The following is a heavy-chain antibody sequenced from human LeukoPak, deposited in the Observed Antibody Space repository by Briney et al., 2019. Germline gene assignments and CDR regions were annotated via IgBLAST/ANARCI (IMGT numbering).Heavy chain of an antibody. CDR3: ARAMGYCSSTSCYLGYYYYYGMDV. J-gene: IGHJ6*02. D-gene: IGHD2-2*01. CDR2: ISSSSSTI. Sequence: GGSLRLSCAASGFTFSTYSMNWVRQAPGKGLEWVSYISSSSSTIYYADSVRGRFTISRDNAKNSLYLQMNSLRVEDTAVYYCARAMGYCSSTSCYLGYYYYYGMDVWGQGTTVTVSS. CDR1: GFTFSTYS. V-gene: IGHV3-48*01.